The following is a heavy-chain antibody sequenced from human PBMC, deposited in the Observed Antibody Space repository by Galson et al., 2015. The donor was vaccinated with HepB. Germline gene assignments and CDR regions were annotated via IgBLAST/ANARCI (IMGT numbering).Heavy chain of an antibody. J-gene: IGHJ4*02. D-gene: IGHD4-23*01. Sequence: SLRLSCAASGFTFSSYGMHWVRQAPGKGLEWVAVISYDGSNKYYADSVKGRFAISRDNSKNTLYLQMNSLRAEDTAVYYCAKDVEGDYGGKGWGQGTLVTVSS. CDR3: AKDVEGDYGGKG. CDR1: GFTFSSYG. V-gene: IGHV3-30*18. CDR2: ISYDGSNK.